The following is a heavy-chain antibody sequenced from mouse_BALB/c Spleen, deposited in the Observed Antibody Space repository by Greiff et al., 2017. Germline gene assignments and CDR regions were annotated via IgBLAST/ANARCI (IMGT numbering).Heavy chain of an antibody. CDR1: GFTFSSYA. V-gene: IGHV5-6-5*01. CDR3: ARGGSSRYYAMDY. D-gene: IGHD1-1*01. Sequence: EVQLVESGGGLVKPGGSLKLSCAASGFTFSSYAMSWVRQTPEKRLEWVASISSGGSTYYPDSVKGRFTISRDNARNILYLQMSSLRSEDTAMYYCARGGSSRYYAMDYWGQGTSVTVSS. J-gene: IGHJ4*01. CDR2: ISSGGST.